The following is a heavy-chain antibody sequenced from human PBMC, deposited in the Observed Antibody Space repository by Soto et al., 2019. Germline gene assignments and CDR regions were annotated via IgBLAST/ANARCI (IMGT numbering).Heavy chain of an antibody. CDR2: ISSSSSYI. CDR1: GFTFSTYS. D-gene: IGHD3-22*01. V-gene: IGHV3-21*01. Sequence: EVQLVESGGGLVKPGGSLRLSCEASGFTFSTYSMNWVRQAPGKGLEWVSSISSSSSYIYYADSVKGRFTISRDNAKNSLYLQMNSLRAEDTAVYYCASPEYYYDTSGWYYWGQGTLVTVSS. J-gene: IGHJ4*02. CDR3: ASPEYYYDTSGWYY.